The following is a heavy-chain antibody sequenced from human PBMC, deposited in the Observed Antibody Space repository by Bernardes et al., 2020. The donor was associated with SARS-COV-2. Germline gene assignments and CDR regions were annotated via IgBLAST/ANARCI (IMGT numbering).Heavy chain of an antibody. J-gene: IGHJ3*02. CDR2: IYYSGST. D-gene: IGHD3-16*01. V-gene: IGHV4-59*01. CDR3: AREISAFPLGLLNDAFDI. Sequence: SETLSLTCTVSGGSISSYYWSWIRQPPGKGLEWIGYIYYSGSTNYNPSLKSRVTISVDTSKNQFSLKLSSVTAADTAVYYCAREISAFPLGLLNDAFDIWGQGTMVTVSS. CDR1: GGSISSYY.